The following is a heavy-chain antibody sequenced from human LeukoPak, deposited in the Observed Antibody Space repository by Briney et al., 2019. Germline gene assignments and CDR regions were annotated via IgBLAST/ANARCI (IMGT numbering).Heavy chain of an antibody. CDR1: GGSISSYY. CDR3: ARGYGSGSYYDY. Sequence: SETLSLTCTVSGGSISSYYWSWIRQPPGKGLEWIGYIYYSGSTNYNPSLKSRVTISVDTSKNQFSLKLSSVTAADTAVYYCARGYGSGSYYDYWSQGTLVTVSS. J-gene: IGHJ4*02. CDR2: IYYSGST. D-gene: IGHD3-10*01. V-gene: IGHV4-59*01.